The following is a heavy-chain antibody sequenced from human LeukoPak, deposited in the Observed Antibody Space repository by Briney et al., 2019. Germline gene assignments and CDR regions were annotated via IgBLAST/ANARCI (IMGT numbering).Heavy chain of an antibody. J-gene: IGHJ6*02. V-gene: IGHV3-33*01. CDR1: GFTFSSYG. CDR3: ATLMTKEYYYYGMDV. CDR2: IWYDGSNK. Sequence: PGGSLRLSCAASGFTFSSYGMHWVRQAPGKGLEWVAVIWYDGSNKYYADSVKGRFTISRDNSKNTLYLQMNSLRAEDTAVYYCATLMTKEYYYYGMDVWGQGITVTVSS.